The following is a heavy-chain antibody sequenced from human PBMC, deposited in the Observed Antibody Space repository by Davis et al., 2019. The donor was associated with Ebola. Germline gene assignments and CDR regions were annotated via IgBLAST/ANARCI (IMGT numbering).Heavy chain of an antibody. V-gene: IGHV1-8*01. CDR1: GYIFTNYD. CDR2: MNPNSGDT. J-gene: IGHJ4*02. D-gene: IGHD1-26*01. CDR3: ARGVGGTRGSYYVDN. Sequence: AASVKVSCKASGYIFTNYDVNWVRQATGQGLEWMGWMNPNSGDTAYVQKFQGRVTMTRNTAISTAYMELSSLTSEDTAVYYCARGVGGTRGSYYVDNWGQGTLVTVSS.